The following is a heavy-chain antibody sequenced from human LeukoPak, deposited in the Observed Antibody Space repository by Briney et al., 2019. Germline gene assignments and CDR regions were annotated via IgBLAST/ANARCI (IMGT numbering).Heavy chain of an antibody. J-gene: IGHJ4*02. CDR1: GFTFSSHW. V-gene: IGHV3-7*01. D-gene: IGHD6-19*01. CDR2: IKQDGSEK. CDR3: ARDEQWLVGFDY. Sequence: GGSLRLSCAASGFTFSSHWMSWVRQAPGKGLEWVANIKQDGSEKYYVDSVKGRFTISRDNAKNSLYLQMNSLRAEDTAVYYCARDEQWLVGFDYWGQGTLVTVSS.